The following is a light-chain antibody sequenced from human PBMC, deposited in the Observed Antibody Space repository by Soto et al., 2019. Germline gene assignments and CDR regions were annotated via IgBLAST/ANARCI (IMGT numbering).Light chain of an antibody. Sequence: QSALTQPASVSGSPGQSITISCTGTGSDVGGYNYVSWYQQHPGKAPKLMIYEVSNRPSGVSNRFSGSKSGNTASLTISGLQADDEADYYCSSYTSSSSLKWVFGGGTQLTVL. CDR3: SSYTSSSSLKWV. V-gene: IGLV2-14*01. J-gene: IGLJ7*01. CDR1: GSDVGGYNY. CDR2: EVS.